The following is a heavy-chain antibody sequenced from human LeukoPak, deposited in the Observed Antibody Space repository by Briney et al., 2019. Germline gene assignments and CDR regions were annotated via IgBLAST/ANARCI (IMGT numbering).Heavy chain of an antibody. CDR2: IRYDGSNK. CDR1: GFTFSSYG. V-gene: IGHV3-30*02. J-gene: IGHJ4*02. CDR3: VKVSLIVGAPTRDSVLDY. D-gene: IGHD1-26*01. Sequence: GGYLRLSCAASGFTFSSYGMHWVRQAPCKGLEWVAFIRYDGSNKYYADSVKGRFTISRDNSKNTLYLQMNSLRAEDTAVYYCVKVSLIVGAPTRDSVLDYWGQGTLVTVSS.